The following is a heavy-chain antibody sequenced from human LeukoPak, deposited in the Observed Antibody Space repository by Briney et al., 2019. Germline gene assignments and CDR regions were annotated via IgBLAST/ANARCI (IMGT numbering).Heavy chain of an antibody. V-gene: IGHV3-21*06. CDR1: GFTFSSYG. J-gene: IGHJ2*01. D-gene: IGHD6-13*01. CDR2: TDTSGSYI. CDR3: ARDPDPENIAAAGRSWYFDL. Sequence: GRSLRLSCAASGFTFSSYGMNWVRQAPGKGLEWVSFTDTSGSYIYYGDSVKGRFTISRDNAKNLLLLQMNGLRAEDTAVYYCARDPDPENIAAAGRSWYFDLWGRGTLVTVSS.